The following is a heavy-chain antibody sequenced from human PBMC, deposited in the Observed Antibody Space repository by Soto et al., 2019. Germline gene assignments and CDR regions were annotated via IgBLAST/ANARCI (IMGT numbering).Heavy chain of an antibody. CDR2: IIPIFGTA. CDR1: GGTFSSYA. D-gene: IGHD2-2*01. Sequence: ASVKVSCKASGGTFSSYAISWVRQAPGQGLEWMGGIIPIFGTANYAQKFQGRVTITADESTSTAYMELSSLRSEDTAVYYCARSNIVVVPAAYHYYYYGMAVWGQGTTATVSS. V-gene: IGHV1-69*13. J-gene: IGHJ6*02. CDR3: ARSNIVVVPAAYHYYYYGMAV.